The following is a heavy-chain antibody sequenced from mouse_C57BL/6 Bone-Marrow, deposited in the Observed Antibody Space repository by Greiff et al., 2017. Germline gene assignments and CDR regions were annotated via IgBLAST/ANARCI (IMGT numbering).Heavy chain of an antibody. CDR1: GYTFTSYW. Sequence: QVQLQQPGAELVKPGASVKMSCKASGYTFTSYWITWVKQRPGQGLEWIGDIYPGTGSTNYNEKFKGKATLTVDTSSSTAYMQLSSLTSEDSAVYYCASRLFYAMDYWGQGTSVTVSS. J-gene: IGHJ4*01. D-gene: IGHD6-1*01. CDR2: IYPGTGST. V-gene: IGHV1-55*01. CDR3: ASRLFYAMDY.